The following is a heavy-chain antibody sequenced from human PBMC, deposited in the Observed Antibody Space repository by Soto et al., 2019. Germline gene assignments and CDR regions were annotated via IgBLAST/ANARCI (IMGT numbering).Heavy chain of an antibody. CDR3: AGTTSHQWYYMDV. J-gene: IGHJ6*03. CDR1: GDSVSSNSAA. V-gene: IGHV6-1*01. D-gene: IGHD1-7*01. Sequence: QVQLQESGPGLVKPSQTLSLTCAISGDSVSSNSAAWNWIRLSPSRGLEWLARTYYRSRWYNDYAVSVRSRITVNPATSKNQFSLQLTSVTPEDTAVYYCAGTTSHQWYYMDVWGKGTTVTVS. CDR2: TYYRSRWYN.